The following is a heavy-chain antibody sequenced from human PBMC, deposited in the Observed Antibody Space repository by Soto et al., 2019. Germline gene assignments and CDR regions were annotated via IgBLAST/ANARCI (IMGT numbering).Heavy chain of an antibody. CDR1: GGTFSSYA. CDR3: ARDGFNSDPGHYYGMDV. Sequence: QVQLVQSGAEVKKPGSSVKVSCKASGGTFSSYAISWVRQAPGQGLEWMGGIIPIFGTANYAQKFQGRVTITADKSTSTAYMELRSLRSDDTAVYYCARDGFNSDPGHYYGMDVWGQGTTVTVSS. J-gene: IGHJ6*02. D-gene: IGHD2-21*02. CDR2: IIPIFGTA. V-gene: IGHV1-69*06.